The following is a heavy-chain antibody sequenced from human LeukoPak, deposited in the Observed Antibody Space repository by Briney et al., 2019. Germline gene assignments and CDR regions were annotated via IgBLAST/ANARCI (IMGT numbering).Heavy chain of an antibody. CDR2: ISSSSSYI. J-gene: IGHJ4*02. CDR3: ARASMIGDFDY. Sequence: GGSLRLSCAASGFTFSSYSMNWVRQAPGKGLEWVSSISSSSSYIYYADSMKGRFTISRDNAKNSLYLQMNSLRAEDTAVYYCARASMIGDFDYWGQGTLVTVSS. V-gene: IGHV3-21*01. CDR1: GFTFSSYS. D-gene: IGHD3-22*01.